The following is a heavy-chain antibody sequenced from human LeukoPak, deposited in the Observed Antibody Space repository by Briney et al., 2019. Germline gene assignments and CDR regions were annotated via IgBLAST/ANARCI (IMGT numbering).Heavy chain of an antibody. J-gene: IGHJ4*02. CDR2: ISSSSSYI. Sequence: GGSLRLSCAASGFTFSSYSMNWVRQAPEKGLEWVSSISSSSSYIYYADSVKGRFTISRDNAKNSLYLQMNSLRAEDTAVYYCARDFSGYYYDSSGFSWGQGTLVTVSS. V-gene: IGHV3-21*01. CDR3: ARDFSGYYYDSSGFS. CDR1: GFTFSSYS. D-gene: IGHD3-22*01.